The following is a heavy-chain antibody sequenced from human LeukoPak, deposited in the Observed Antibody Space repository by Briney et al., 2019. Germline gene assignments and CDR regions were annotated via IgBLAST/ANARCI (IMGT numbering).Heavy chain of an antibody. V-gene: IGHV3-11*01. CDR3: ARARITIFGVVRGNYYFDY. D-gene: IGHD3-3*01. CDR2: ISSSGSTI. J-gene: IGHJ4*02. CDR1: GFTFSDYY. Sequence: GGSLRLSCAASGFTFSDYYMSWIRQAPGKGLEWVSYISSSGSTIYYADPVKGRFTISRDNAKNSLYLQMNSLRAEDTAVYYCARARITIFGVVRGNYYFDYWGQGTLVTVSS.